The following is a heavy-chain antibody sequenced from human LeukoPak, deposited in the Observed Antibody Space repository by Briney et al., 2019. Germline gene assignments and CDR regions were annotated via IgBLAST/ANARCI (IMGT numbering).Heavy chain of an antibody. J-gene: IGHJ2*01. D-gene: IGHD1-26*01. V-gene: IGHV1-8*03. CDR3: ARSRTGGYLTNFDL. Sequence: FQGRVTVTRNTSISTAYMELSSLRSEDTAVYYCARSRTGGYLTNFDLWGRGTLVTVSS.